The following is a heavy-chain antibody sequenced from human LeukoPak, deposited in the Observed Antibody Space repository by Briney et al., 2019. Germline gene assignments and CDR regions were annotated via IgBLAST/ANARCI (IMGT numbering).Heavy chain of an antibody. J-gene: IGHJ4*02. CDR1: GGSISSSRYY. CDR2: IYYSGSA. CDR3: ARRIVATTSMDY. V-gene: IGHV4-39*01. Sequence: KPSETLSLTCTVSGGSISSSRYYWGWIRQPPGKGLEWIGSIYYSGSAYYNPSLKSRVTISVDTSKNQFSLKLSSVTAADTAVYYCARRIVATTSMDYWGQGTLVTVSS. D-gene: IGHD5-12*01.